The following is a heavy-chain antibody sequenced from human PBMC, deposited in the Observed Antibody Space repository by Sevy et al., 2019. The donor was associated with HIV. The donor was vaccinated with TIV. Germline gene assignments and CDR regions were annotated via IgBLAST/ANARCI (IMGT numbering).Heavy chain of an antibody. V-gene: IGHV3-23*01. D-gene: IGHD6-13*01. CDR2: ISDGGGDT. CDR3: AKDQGYSSGWYGGGYWYFDL. CDR1: GFSFTSYA. J-gene: IGHJ2*01. Sequence: GSLRLSCEASGFSFTSYAMTWVRQAPGKGLEWVSSISDGGGDTYYAASVKGRFTISRDNSKNTLYLQMNSLRAEDTAVYYCAKDQGYSSGWYGGGYWYFDLWGRGTLVTVSS.